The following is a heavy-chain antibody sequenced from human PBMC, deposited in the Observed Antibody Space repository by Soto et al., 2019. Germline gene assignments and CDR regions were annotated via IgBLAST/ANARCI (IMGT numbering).Heavy chain of an antibody. V-gene: IGHV1-3*01. D-gene: IGHD5-12*01. CDR1: GYTFTSYA. J-gene: IGHJ4*02. Sequence: GASVKVSCKASGYTFTSYAIHWVRQAPGQRLEWMGWINAGNGNTKYSQKFQGRVIITRDTSAGTAYMELRSLRSEDTAVYYCATPIVAFYWGQGTLATVSS. CDR2: INAGNGNT. CDR3: ATPIVAFY.